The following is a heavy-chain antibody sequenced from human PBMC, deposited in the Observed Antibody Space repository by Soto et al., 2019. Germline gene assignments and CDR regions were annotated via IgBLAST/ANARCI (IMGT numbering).Heavy chain of an antibody. CDR3: AKGLAQGYYYYGMDV. CDR2: ISDSGGST. Sequence: EVQLLESGGGLVEPGGSLRLSCAVSGFTFRSYAMSWVRQAPGKGLEWVSTISDSGGSTYYADSVKGRFAISRDNSKNTLYLQMNSLRAEDTAVYYCAKGLAQGYYYYGMDVWGQGTTVTVS. J-gene: IGHJ6*02. V-gene: IGHV3-23*01. CDR1: GFTFRSYA.